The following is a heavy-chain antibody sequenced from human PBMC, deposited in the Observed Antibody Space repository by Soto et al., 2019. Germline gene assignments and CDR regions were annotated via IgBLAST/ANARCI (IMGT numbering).Heavy chain of an antibody. CDR2: ISLYSDGT. CDR1: GYTFSNYG. D-gene: IGHD2-2*01. V-gene: IGHV1-18*01. J-gene: IGHJ5*02. CDR3: ARVVPGAEAWFGP. Sequence: ASVKVSCKTSGYTFSNYGITWVRQAPGQPLEWLGWISLYSDGTNYAQKFQSRVSMTTDTSTTTAYMELRSLRSDDTAVYYCARVVPGAEAWFGPWGQGTLVTVSS.